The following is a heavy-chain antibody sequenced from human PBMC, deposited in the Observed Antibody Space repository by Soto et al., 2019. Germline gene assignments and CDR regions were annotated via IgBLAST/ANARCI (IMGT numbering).Heavy chain of an antibody. V-gene: IGHV4-34*01. Sequence: QVQLQQWGAGLLKPSETLSLTCAVYGGSFSGYYWSWIRQPPGKGLEWIGEINHSGSTNYNPSLKSRVTISVDTYKHQFYLKLSSVTAAYTAVYYCARAVSGVVVAATRDAFDIWGQGTMVTVSS. D-gene: IGHD2-15*01. CDR2: INHSGST. J-gene: IGHJ3*02. CDR1: GGSFSGYY. CDR3: ARAVSGVVVAATRDAFDI.